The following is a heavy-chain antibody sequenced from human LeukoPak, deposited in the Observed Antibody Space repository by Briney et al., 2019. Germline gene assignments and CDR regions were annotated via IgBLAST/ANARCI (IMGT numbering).Heavy chain of an antibody. J-gene: IGHJ4*02. CDR2: IGSSSTYI. V-gene: IGHV3-21*01. D-gene: IGHD2-2*01. Sequence: GGSLRLSCAASGFTFSSYTINWVRLAPGKGLEWVSSIGSSSTYIYYADSVKGRFTISRDNAKNSLYLQMNSLRAEDTAVYHCARSSRVPAAINDYWGQGTLVTVSS. CDR1: GFTFSSYT. CDR3: ARSSRVPAAINDY.